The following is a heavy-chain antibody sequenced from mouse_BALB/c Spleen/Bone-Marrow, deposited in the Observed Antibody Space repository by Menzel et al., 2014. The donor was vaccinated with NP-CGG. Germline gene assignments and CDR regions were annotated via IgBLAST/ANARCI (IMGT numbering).Heavy chain of an antibody. CDR1: GYAFSTYW. CDR2: IYPGDGDT. Sequence: VQLVESGAVLVRPGSSVKISCKSSGYAFSTYWINWVKQRPGQGLEWIGQIYPGDGDTDFNGKFKGKATLTADRSSNTAYMEFSSLTSEDSAVYFCARGGISVDYWGQGTTLTVSS. CDR3: ARGGISVDY. V-gene: IGHV1-80*01. J-gene: IGHJ2*01.